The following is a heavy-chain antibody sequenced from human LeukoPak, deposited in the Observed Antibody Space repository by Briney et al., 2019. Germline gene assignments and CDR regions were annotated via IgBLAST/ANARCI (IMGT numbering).Heavy chain of an antibody. CDR1: GFTVSSNY. J-gene: IGHJ4*02. Sequence: GGSLRLSCAASGFTVSSNYMSWVRQAPGKGLEWVSVIYSGGSTYYADSVKGRFTISRDNSKNTLYLQMNSLRAEDTAVYYCAAREGSLLSRVGSYYTYWGQGTLVTVSS. CDR3: AAREGSLLSRVGSYYTY. CDR2: IYSGGST. D-gene: IGHD1-26*01. V-gene: IGHV3-53*01.